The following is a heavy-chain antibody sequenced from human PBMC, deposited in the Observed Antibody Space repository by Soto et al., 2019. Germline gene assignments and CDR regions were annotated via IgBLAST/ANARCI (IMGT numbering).Heavy chain of an antibody. CDR1: GGSLSSCSYY. D-gene: IGHD3-3*01. CDR3: ASWYLRITIFVVVIIRDYFDY. J-gene: IGHJ4*02. Sequence: SLTCTVAGGSLSSCSYYWSWIRQPPVKGLAGIGYIYYSGSTNYNPSLKSRVTLSVDTCKNQFSLKLSSVTAADTAVYYCASWYLRITIFVVVIIRDYFDYWGQGTLVT. CDR2: IYYSGST. V-gene: IGHV4-61*01.